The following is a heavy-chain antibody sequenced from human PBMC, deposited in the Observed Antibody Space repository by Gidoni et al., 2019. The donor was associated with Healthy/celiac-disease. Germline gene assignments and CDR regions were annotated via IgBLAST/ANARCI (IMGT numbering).Heavy chain of an antibody. D-gene: IGHD6-13*01. CDR2: IWYDGSNK. V-gene: IGHV3-33*01. CDR3: ARDASPGSSWLGDWFDP. CDR1: GFTFSSYG. Sequence: QVQLVESGGGVDQPGRSLRLSCAASGFTFSSYGMHWVRQAPGKGLEWVAVIWYDGSNKYYADSVKGRFTISRDNSKNTLYLQMNSLRAEDTAVYYCARDASPGSSWLGDWFDPWGQGTLVTVSS. J-gene: IGHJ5*02.